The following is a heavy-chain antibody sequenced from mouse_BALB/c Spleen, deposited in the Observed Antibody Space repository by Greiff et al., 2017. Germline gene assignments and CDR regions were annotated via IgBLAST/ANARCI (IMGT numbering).Heavy chain of an antibody. CDR3: ARGVGDY. J-gene: IGHJ4*01. CDR1: GYTFSSYW. Sequence: QVQLKQSGAELMKPGASVKISCKATGYTFSSYWIEWVKQRPGHGLEWIGEILPGSGSTNYNEKFKGKATFTADTSSNTSYMQLSSLTSEDSAVYYCARGVGDYWGQGTSVTVSS. CDR2: ILPGSGST. V-gene: IGHV1-9*01.